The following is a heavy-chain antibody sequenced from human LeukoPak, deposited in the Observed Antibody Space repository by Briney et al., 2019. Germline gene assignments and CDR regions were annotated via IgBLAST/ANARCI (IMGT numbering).Heavy chain of an antibody. Sequence: GASVKVSCKASGYTFTSYGISWVRQAPGQGLEWMGWISAYNGNTNYAQKLQGRVTMTTDTSTSTACMELRSLRSDDTAVYYCARDDRQLGDLDYWGQGTLVTVSS. CDR3: ARDDRQLGDLDY. D-gene: IGHD6-13*01. CDR2: ISAYNGNT. CDR1: GYTFTSYG. V-gene: IGHV1-18*01. J-gene: IGHJ4*02.